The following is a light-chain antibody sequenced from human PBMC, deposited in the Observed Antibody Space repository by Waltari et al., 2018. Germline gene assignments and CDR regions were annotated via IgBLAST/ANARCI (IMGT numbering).Light chain of an antibody. J-gene: IGLJ3*02. V-gene: IGLV1-44*01. CDR3: AAWDDSLNGRV. CDR1: SSNIGSNT. CDR2: SNN. Sequence: QSVLTQPPSASGTPGQRVTISCSGSSSNIGSNTVNWYQQPPGTAPKLLTYSNNRRPSGVPDRFSGSKSGTSASLAISGLQSEDEADYYCAAWDDSLNGRVFGGGTKLTVL.